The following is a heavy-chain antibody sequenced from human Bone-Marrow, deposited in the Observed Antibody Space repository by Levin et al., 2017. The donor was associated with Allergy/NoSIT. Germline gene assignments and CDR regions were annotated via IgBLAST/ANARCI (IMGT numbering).Heavy chain of an antibody. Sequence: PSETLSLTCSVSGASISSYYWSWIRQTPGKGLEWIGYVYHSGSADYNPSLKSRVAILVDMSKNQFSLKLTSLTSADTAVYFCASLTVTGTRGDYWGQGTLVTVSS. CDR2: VYHSGSA. J-gene: IGHJ4*02. V-gene: IGHV4-59*01. CDR1: GASISSYY. D-gene: IGHD6-19*01. CDR3: ASLTVTGTRGDY.